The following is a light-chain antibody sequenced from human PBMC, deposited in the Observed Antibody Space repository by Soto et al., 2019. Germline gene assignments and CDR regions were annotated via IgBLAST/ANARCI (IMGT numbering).Light chain of an antibody. Sequence: DIQMTQYPSSLSASVGDRVTITCRASQSISSYLNWYQQKPGKAPKVLIYAASSLQSGVPSRFSGIGSGTDFTLSISSLQPEDFATYYCQQSYSGPLTFGGGTKVDIK. V-gene: IGKV1-39*01. J-gene: IGKJ4*01. CDR2: AAS. CDR1: QSISSY. CDR3: QQSYSGPLT.